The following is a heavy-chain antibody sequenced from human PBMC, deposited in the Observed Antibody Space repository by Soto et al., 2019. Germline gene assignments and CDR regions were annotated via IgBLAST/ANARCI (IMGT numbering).Heavy chain of an antibody. CDR1: GYTFTTYW. CDR3: ARGGYGGNSKDTFYI. V-gene: IGHV5-51*01. J-gene: IGHJ3*02. D-gene: IGHD4-17*01. CDR2: IYPGDSDT. Sequence: GESLKISCKGSGYTFTTYWIGWVRQMPGKGLECMGIIYPGDSDTRYSPSFQGQVTISADKSITTAYLQWSSLKASDTAMYYCARGGYGGNSKDTFYIWGPGTMVTV.